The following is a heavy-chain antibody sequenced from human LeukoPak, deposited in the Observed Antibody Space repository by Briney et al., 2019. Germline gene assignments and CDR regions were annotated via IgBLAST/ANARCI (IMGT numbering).Heavy chain of an antibody. CDR3: ARPLGYRSSTSCYNNWFDP. D-gene: IGHD2-2*02. CDR2: MNPNSGNT. J-gene: IGHJ5*02. V-gene: IGHV1-8*02. Sequence: ASVKVSCKASGGTFSSYAISWVRQAPGQGLEWMGWMNPNSGNTGYAQKFQGRVTMTRNTSISTAYMELSSLRSEDTAVYYCARPLGYRSSTSCYNNWFDPWGQGTLVTVSS. CDR1: GGTFSSYA.